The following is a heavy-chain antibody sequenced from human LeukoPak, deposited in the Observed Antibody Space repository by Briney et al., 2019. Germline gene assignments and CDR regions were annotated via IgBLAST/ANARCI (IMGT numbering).Heavy chain of an antibody. V-gene: IGHV3-23*01. D-gene: IGHD3-9*01. CDR3: AARRYFDWLFPIDY. Sequence: GGSLRLSCAASGITFSSYAMSWVRQAPGKGLEWVSAISGSGGSTYYADSVKGRFTISRDNSKNTLYLQMNSLRAEDTAVYYCAARRYFDWLFPIDYWGLGTLVTVSS. CDR2: ISGSGGST. CDR1: GITFSSYA. J-gene: IGHJ4*02.